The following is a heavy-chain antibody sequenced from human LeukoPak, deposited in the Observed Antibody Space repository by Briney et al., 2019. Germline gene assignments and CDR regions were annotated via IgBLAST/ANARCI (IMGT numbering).Heavy chain of an antibody. V-gene: IGHV3-30*18. Sequence: PGRSPRLSCAASGFTFSSYGMHWVRQAPGKGLEWVAVISYDGSNKYYADSVKGRFTISRDNSKNTLYLQMNSLRAEDTAVYYCAKGVRSSGPDRYPDYWGQGTLVTVSS. CDR1: GFTFSSYG. D-gene: IGHD2-15*01. CDR2: ISYDGSNK. CDR3: AKGVRSSGPDRYPDY. J-gene: IGHJ4*02.